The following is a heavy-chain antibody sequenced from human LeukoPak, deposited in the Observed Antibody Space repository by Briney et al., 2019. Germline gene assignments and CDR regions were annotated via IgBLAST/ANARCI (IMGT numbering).Heavy chain of an antibody. Sequence: SLELSWVAAGFHFSRPGMAWDRPAPSKGPGGGAINWDDGSNTYYADFVKGRFTVSRDNSKNMLFLQMNSLRAEDTAVYYCARDRGGGISVAGYFDYWGQGALVTVSS. D-gene: IGHD6-19*01. CDR1: GFHFSRPG. CDR2: NWDDGSNT. CDR3: ARDRGGGISVAGYFDY. J-gene: IGHJ4*02. V-gene: IGHV3-33*07.